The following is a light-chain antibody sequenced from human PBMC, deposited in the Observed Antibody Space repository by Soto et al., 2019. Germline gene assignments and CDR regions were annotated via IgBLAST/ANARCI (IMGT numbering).Light chain of an antibody. CDR3: AAWDDSLNGPV. V-gene: IGLV1-47*01. Sequence: QSVLTQPPSASGTPGQSVTISCSGSSSNIGSTYVYWYQHLPGRAPKLLIYTNSQRPSGVPDRFSGSKSGTSASLAISGLRSEDEADYYCAAWDDSLNGPVLGGGTKVTVL. CDR2: TNS. CDR1: SSNIGSTY. J-gene: IGLJ2*01.